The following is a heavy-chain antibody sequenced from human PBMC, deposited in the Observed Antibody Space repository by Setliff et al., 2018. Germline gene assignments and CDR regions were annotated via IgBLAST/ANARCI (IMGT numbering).Heavy chain of an antibody. J-gene: IGHJ5*02. CDR1: GGSISSYY. CDR2: IYNSGST. V-gene: IGHV4-59*08. CDR3: ARYNSSAACFDL. Sequence: SETLSLTCTVSGGSISSYYWSWIRQSPGKGLEWIGYIYNSGSTNYNPSVKSRVTMSVDTSKKRFSLMLRSVTAADTAIYYCARYNSSAACFDLWGPGTLVTVSS. D-gene: IGHD1-20*01.